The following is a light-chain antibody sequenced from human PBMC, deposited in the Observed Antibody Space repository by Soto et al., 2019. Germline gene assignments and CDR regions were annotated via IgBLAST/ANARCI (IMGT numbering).Light chain of an antibody. V-gene: IGLV2-14*01. J-gene: IGLJ1*01. CDR2: DVS. CDR3: SSYTSSSTPCV. Sequence: VLTQPASVSGSPGQSITISCTGTSSDVGGYNYVSWYQQHPGKAPKLMIYDVSNRPSGVSNRFSGSKSGNTASLTISGLQAEDEADYYCSSYTSSSTPCVFGTGTKLTVL. CDR1: SSDVGGYNY.